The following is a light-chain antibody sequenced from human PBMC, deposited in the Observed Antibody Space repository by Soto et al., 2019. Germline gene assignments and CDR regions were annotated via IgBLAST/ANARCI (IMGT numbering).Light chain of an antibody. CDR3: LISYSGPSWV. CDR2: DTS. Sequence: QAVVTQEPSLTVSPGGTVTLTCGSTTGAVTSSHYPYWFQQKPGQAPRTLIYDTSNKHSWTPARFSGSLLGGKAALTLAGAQTDDEADYYCLISYSGPSWVFGGGTALTVL. J-gene: IGLJ3*02. V-gene: IGLV7-46*01. CDR1: TGAVTSSHY.